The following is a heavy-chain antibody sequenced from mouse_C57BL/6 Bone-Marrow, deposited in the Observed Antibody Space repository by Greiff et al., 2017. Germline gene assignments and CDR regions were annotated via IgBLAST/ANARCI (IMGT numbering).Heavy chain of an antibody. CDR2: IRSKSSNYAT. CDR1: GFTFNTYA. CDR3: VRDGYYVEGWYFDV. Sequence: EVQLQESGGGLVQPKGSLKLSCAASGFTFNTYAMHWVRQAPGKGLEWVARIRSKSSNYATYYADSVKDRFTISRDDSQSMLYLQMNNLKTEDTAMYYCVRDGYYVEGWYFDVWGTGTTVTVSS. J-gene: IGHJ1*03. V-gene: IGHV10-3*01. D-gene: IGHD2-3*01.